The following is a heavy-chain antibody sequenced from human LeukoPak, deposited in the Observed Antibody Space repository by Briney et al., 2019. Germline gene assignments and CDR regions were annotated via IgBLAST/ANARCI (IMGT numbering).Heavy chain of an antibody. CDR1: GFTVSSNY. CDR2: IYSGGST. J-gene: IGHJ4*02. Sequence: GGSLRLSCAASGFTVSSNYMSWVRQAPGKGLEWVSVIYSGGSTYYADSVKGRFTISRHNSKNTLYLQMNSLRAKDTAVYYCARAVSGRFDYWGQGTLVTVSS. D-gene: IGHD6-19*01. CDR3: ARAVSGRFDY. V-gene: IGHV3-53*04.